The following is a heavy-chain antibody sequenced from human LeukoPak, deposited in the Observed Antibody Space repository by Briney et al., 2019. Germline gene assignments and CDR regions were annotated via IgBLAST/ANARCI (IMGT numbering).Heavy chain of an antibody. J-gene: IGHJ4*02. CDR3: ARVEYYDSSGYTY. V-gene: IGHV3-7*01. CDR2: IKQDGSEK. D-gene: IGHD3-22*01. Sequence: GGSLRLSCAASGFTFSSYWMSWVRQAPGKGLEWVANIKQDGSEKYYVDSVKGRFTISRDNAKNSLYLQMNSLRAEDTAVYYCARVEYYDSSGYTYWGQGTLVAVSS. CDR1: GFTFSSYW.